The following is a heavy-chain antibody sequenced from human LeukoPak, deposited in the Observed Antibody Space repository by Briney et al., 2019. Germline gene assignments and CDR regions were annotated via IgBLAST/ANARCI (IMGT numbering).Heavy chain of an antibody. V-gene: IGHV1-69*05. CDR3: AQKGYISGWYSYY. CDR1: GGTFSSYA. D-gene: IGHD6-19*01. CDR2: IIPIFGTA. Sequence: ASVKVSCKASGGTFSSYAISWVRQAPGQGLEWMGGIIPIFGTANYAQKFQGRVTITTDESTSTAYMELSSLRSEDTAVYYCAQKGYISGWYSYYWGQGTLVTVSS. J-gene: IGHJ4*02.